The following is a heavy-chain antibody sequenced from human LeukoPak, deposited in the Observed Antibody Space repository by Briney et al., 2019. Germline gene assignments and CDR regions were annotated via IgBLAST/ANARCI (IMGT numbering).Heavy chain of an antibody. J-gene: IGHJ4*02. Sequence: ASVKVSCKASGYTFTSYGISWVRQAPGQGLEWMGLISAYSGNTNFAQKLQGRVTMTTDTSTSTAYMELRSLRSDDTAVYFCARGADTGSYGSLVYFDYWGQGTLVPVFS. CDR2: ISAYSGNT. D-gene: IGHD3-16*01. CDR1: GYTFTSYG. V-gene: IGHV1-18*01. CDR3: ARGADTGSYGSLVYFDY.